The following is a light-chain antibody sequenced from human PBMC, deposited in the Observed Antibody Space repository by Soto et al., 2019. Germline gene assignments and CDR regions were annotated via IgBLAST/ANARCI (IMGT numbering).Light chain of an antibody. CDR3: SLYTSSSTVV. J-gene: IGLJ1*01. CDR1: SSDVGSYNR. CDR2: EVS. Sequence: QSVLTQPPSVSGSPGQSVTISCTGTSSDVGSYNRVSWYQQPPGTAPKLMIYEVSNRPSGVPDRFSGSKSGNTASLTISGLQAEDEADYYCSLYTSSSTVVFGTGTKV. V-gene: IGLV2-18*01.